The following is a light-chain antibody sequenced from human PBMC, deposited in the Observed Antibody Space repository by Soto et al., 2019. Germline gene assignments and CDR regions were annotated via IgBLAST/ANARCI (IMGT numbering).Light chain of an antibody. CDR3: QRYGSSPPIT. Sequence: ENVLTQSPGTLSLSQGERATLFCKASQSVSSSSLAWYQQKPGQAPRLLIYGASSRATGIPDRFSGSGSGTDFTLTISRLEPEDFTVYYCQRYGSSPPITFGQGTKV. CDR2: GAS. V-gene: IGKV3-20*01. J-gene: IGKJ1*01. CDR1: QSVSSSS.